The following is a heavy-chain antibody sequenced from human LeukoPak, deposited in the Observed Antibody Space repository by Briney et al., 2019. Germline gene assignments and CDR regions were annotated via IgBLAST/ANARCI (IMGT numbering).Heavy chain of an antibody. D-gene: IGHD3-22*01. CDR3: ARDILSYYYDSSGNYSFRALGY. CDR1: GYTFTSYG. CDR2: ISAYNGNT. Sequence: GASVKVSCKASGYTFTSYGISWVRQAPGQGLEWMGWISAYNGNTNYAQKLQGRVTMTTDTSTSTAYMELRSLRSDDTAVYYCARDILSYYYDSSGNYSFRALGYWGQGTLVTVSS. J-gene: IGHJ4*02. V-gene: IGHV1-18*01.